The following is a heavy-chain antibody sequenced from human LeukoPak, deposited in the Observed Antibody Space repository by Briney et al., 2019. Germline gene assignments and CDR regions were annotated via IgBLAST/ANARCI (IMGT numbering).Heavy chain of an antibody. CDR1: GFIFEDNG. CDR3: ATHSYYYGSGSYPHYLDY. CDR2: INWNGETT. Sequence: GALRLSCAASGFIFEDNGMSWVRQAPGKGLEWVSGINWNGETTGYVDSVKGRFTISRDNAKNSLYLQMNSLRAEDTALYYCATHSYYYGSGSYPHYLDYWGQGTLVTVSS. D-gene: IGHD3-10*01. J-gene: IGHJ4*02. V-gene: IGHV3-20*04.